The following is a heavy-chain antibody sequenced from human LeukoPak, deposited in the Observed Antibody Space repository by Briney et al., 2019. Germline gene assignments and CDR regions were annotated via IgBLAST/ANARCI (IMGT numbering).Heavy chain of an antibody. D-gene: IGHD2-15*01. Sequence: ETLSLTCAVYGGSFSGYYWSWVRQAPGKGLEWVADIDQHGSEKYYVDSVKGRFTISRDNAKNSVYLQMNSLRAEDTAVYYCTRDNGYCSGGSCYHYYMDVWGKGTTVTVSS. CDR3: TRDNGYCSGGSCYHYYMDV. CDR2: IDQHGSEK. J-gene: IGHJ6*03. V-gene: IGHV3-7*01. CDR1: GGSFSGYY.